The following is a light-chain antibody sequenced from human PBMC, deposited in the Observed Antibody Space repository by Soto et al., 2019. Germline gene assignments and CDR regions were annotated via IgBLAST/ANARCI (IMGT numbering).Light chain of an antibody. CDR1: QSVNNNY. CDR3: QQYGSSPIT. V-gene: IGKV3-20*01. J-gene: IGKJ5*01. CDR2: GAS. Sequence: EIVLTQSPGTLSLSPGERVTLSCRASQSVNNNYLAWYQQKPGQAPRLLLFGASSRAAGVPDRFSGSGSGTDFTLTISRLEPEDFAVFYCQQYGSSPITFGQVTRLEI.